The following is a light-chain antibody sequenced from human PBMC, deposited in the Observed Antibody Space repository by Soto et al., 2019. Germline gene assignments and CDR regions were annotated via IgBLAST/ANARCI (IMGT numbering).Light chain of an antibody. CDR3: QQYESSPLT. Sequence: EIVLTQSPDTLSLSPGERATLSCRPSQSVSSTYLAWYQQKPGQAPRLLIYRASTRATGIPDRFSGSGSGTVFTLTISRLEPEDFAVYYCQQYESSPLTFAGGTKVEIK. CDR1: QSVSSTY. V-gene: IGKV3-20*01. J-gene: IGKJ4*01. CDR2: RAS.